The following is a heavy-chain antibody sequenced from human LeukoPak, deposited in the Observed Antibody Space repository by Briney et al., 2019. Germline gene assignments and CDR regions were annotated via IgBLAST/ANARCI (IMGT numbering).Heavy chain of an antibody. CDR1: GGSISSGDYY. CDR3: ASPRARGGSYPFDY. V-gene: IGHV4-30-4*08. D-gene: IGHD1-26*01. CDR2: IYYSGST. J-gene: IGHJ4*02. Sequence: PSQTLSLTCTVSGGSISSGDYYWSWIRQPPGKGLELIGYIYYSGSTYYNPSLKSRVTISVDTSKNQFSLKLSSVTAADTAVYYCASPRARGGSYPFDYWGQGTLVTVSS.